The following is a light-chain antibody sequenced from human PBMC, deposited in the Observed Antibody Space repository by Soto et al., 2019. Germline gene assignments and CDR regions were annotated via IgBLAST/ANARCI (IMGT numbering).Light chain of an antibody. J-gene: IGLJ2*01. CDR3: QAWDGNVVV. CDR2: LDI. CDR1: ELGDKY. V-gene: IGLV3-1*01. Sequence: SYELTQPPSVSVSPGQTATITCSGHELGDKYVCWYQQKPGQSPGLVIFLDIKRPSGIPERFSGSSSGNTATLTISGAQPTDEADYYCQAWDGNVVVFGGGTKLTVL.